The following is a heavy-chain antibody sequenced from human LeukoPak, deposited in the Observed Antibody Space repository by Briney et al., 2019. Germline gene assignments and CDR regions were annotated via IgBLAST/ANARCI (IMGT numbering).Heavy chain of an antibody. CDR2: VSGRDTST. CDR1: GFTFSNYA. D-gene: IGHD3-9*01. J-gene: IGHJ4*02. Sequence: GASLRLSCAASGFTFSNYAMSWVRQAPEEGLEWVSAVSGRDTSTYYTDSVKGRFTISRDNSKNTLYLQMNSLSAEDTAIYYCAKWGDYDVLTGYYDSDYWGQGTMVTVSS. V-gene: IGHV3-23*01. CDR3: AKWGDYDVLTGYYDSDY.